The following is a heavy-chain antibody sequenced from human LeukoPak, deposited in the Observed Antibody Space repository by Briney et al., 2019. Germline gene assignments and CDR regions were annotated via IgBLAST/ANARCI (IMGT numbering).Heavy chain of an antibody. J-gene: IGHJ4*02. Sequence: GESLKISCKGSGYVFTSYWVAWVRQMPGKGLEWMGIIYPGDSDTRYSPSFQGQVTISADKSISTAYLQWSSLKASDTAMYYCARFRRGSSEGNFDYWGQGTLVTVSS. CDR1: GYVFTSYW. V-gene: IGHV5-51*01. CDR2: IYPGDSDT. CDR3: ARFRRGSSEGNFDY. D-gene: IGHD6-13*01.